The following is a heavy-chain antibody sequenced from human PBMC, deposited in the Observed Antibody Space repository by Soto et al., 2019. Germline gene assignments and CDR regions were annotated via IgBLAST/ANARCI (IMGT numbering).Heavy chain of an antibody. Sequence: EVQLLESGGGLVQPGGSLRLSCVASGFTFSSYAMSWVRQVPGEGLEWVSTISDAAASAYYVDSVKGRFTISRDNSKRTLYLKMNSLRAEDSAMYYCARPYGGKIGDAPDLWGQGTMVTVSS. J-gene: IGHJ3*01. D-gene: IGHD3-16*01. V-gene: IGHV3-23*01. CDR2: ISDAAASA. CDR3: ARPYGGKIGDAPDL. CDR1: GFTFSSYA.